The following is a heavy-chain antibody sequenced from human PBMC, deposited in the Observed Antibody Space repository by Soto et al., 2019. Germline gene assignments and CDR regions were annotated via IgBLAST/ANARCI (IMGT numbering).Heavy chain of an antibody. CDR3: ARGGTMVRGVIITFSNWFDP. CDR1: GYTFTSYA. CDR2: INAGNGNT. D-gene: IGHD3-10*01. V-gene: IGHV1-3*01. J-gene: IGHJ5*02. Sequence: ASVKVSCKASGYTFTSYAMHWVRQAPGQRLEWMGWINAGNGNTKYSQKFQGRVTITRDTSASTAYMELSSLRSEDTAVYYCARGGTMVRGVIITFSNWFDPWGQGTLVTASS.